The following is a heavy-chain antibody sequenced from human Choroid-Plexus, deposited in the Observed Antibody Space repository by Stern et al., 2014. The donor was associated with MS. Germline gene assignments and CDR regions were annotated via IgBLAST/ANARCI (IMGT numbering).Heavy chain of an antibody. J-gene: IGHJ5*02. Sequence: QMQLVQSGGGVVQPGRPLRLFCVASGFTFGSCAMHWVRQAPGKGLEGVAGISYDGGNKYYADSVKGRFTISRDNSQNTLYMQMSSLRPEDTAVYYCAKDRQYLTYFFDHWGQGSLVTVSS. CDR2: ISYDGGNK. D-gene: IGHD2/OR15-2a*01. CDR1: GFTFGSCA. V-gene: IGHV3-30*18. CDR3: AKDRQYLTYFFDH.